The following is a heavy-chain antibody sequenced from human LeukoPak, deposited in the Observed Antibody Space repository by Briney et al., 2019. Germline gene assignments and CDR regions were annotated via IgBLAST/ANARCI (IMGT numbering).Heavy chain of an antibody. CDR1: GFTFSGYY. J-gene: IGHJ3*02. CDR3: ARGWDYSSSPLDI. CDR2: ISSSGSTI. V-gene: IGHV3-11*04. Sequence: GGSLRHSCAASGFTFSGYYMSWIGHAPGEGLEWVSYISSSGSTIYYADSVKGRFTISRDNAKNSLYLQMNSLRAEDTAVDYCARGWDYSSSPLDIWGQGTMVTVSS. D-gene: IGHD6-6*01.